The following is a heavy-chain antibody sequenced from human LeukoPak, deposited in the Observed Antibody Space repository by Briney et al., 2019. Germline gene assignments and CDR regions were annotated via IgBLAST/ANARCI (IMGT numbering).Heavy chain of an antibody. Sequence: ASVKVSCKVSGYTLTELSMHWVRQAPGKGFEWMGRFDPEKGETIYAQKFQGRVTMTEDTSTDTAYMELSSLRSEDTAVYYCATEGYYDSSGYYTDYWGQGTLVAVSS. J-gene: IGHJ4*02. CDR1: GYTLTELS. CDR3: ATEGYYDSSGYYTDY. V-gene: IGHV1-24*01. D-gene: IGHD3-22*01. CDR2: FDPEKGET.